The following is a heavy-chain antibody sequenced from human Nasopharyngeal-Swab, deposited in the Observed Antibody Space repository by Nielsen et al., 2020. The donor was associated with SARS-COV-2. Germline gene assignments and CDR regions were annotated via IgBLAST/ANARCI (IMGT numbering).Heavy chain of an antibody. CDR3: ARRKREEVRGVRYYFDY. D-gene: IGHD3-10*01. Sequence: WIRQPPGKGLEWIGSIYYSGSTYYNPSLKSRVTISVDTSKNQFSLKLSSVTAADTAVYYCARRKREEVRGVRYYFDYWGQETLVTVSS. J-gene: IGHJ4*02. V-gene: IGHV4-39*01. CDR2: IYYSGST.